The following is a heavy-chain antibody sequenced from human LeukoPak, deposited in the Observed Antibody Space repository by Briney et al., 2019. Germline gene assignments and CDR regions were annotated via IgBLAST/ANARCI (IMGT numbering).Heavy chain of an antibody. V-gene: IGHV3-9*01. CDR2: IAWNSGNT. CDR3: AKDMNSYGSGSSYNPWGPFDS. J-gene: IGHJ4*02. D-gene: IGHD3-10*01. Sequence: GRSLRLSCAASGFTFDNYAMHWVRQAPGKGLEWVSGIAWNSGNTGFADSVKGRFTISRDNAENSLYLQMDSLTPEDTAFYFCAKDMNSYGSGSSYNPWGPFDSWGQGTLVTVSS. CDR1: GFTFDNYA.